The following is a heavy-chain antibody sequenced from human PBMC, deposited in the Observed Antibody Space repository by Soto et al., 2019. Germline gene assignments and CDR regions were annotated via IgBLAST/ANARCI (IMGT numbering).Heavy chain of an antibody. CDR3: ARAGVAVAGPPFDY. D-gene: IGHD6-19*01. Sequence: QVQLQQWGAGLLKPSETLSLTCAVYGGSFSGYYWSWIRQPPGKGLEWIGEINHSGSTNYNPSLKSRVTXLVXTXMNQFSLKLSSVTAADTAVYYCARAGVAVAGPPFDYWGQGTLVTVSS. CDR1: GGSFSGYY. J-gene: IGHJ4*02. V-gene: IGHV4-34*01. CDR2: INHSGST.